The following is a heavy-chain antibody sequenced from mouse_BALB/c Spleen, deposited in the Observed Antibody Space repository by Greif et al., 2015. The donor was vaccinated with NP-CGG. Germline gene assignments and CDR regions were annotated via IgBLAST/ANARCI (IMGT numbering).Heavy chain of an antibody. CDR1: GYSITSGYS. D-gene: IGHD1-2*01. Sequence: DVQLQESGPDLVKPSRSLSLTCTVTGYSITSGYSWHWIRQFPGNKLEWMGYIHYSGSTNYNPFLKSRISITRDTSKNQFFLQLNSVTTEDTATYYCARSGGTANGFAYWGQGTLVTVSA. CDR2: IHYSGST. V-gene: IGHV3-1*02. CDR3: ARSGGTANGFAY. J-gene: IGHJ3*01.